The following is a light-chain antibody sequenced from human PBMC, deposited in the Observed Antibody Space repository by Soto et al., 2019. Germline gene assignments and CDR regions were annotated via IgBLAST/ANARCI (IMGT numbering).Light chain of an antibody. CDR1: SSDVGGYNY. J-gene: IGLJ2*01. Sequence: QSVLTQPASVSGSPGQSITISCTGTSSDVGGYNYVSWYQQHPGKAPKLMIYDVSNRPSGVSNRFSGSKSGNTASLTISGLQAEDEADYYCSSYTSSITPVVFGGATKVTVL. CDR2: DVS. V-gene: IGLV2-14*01. CDR3: SSYTSSITPVV.